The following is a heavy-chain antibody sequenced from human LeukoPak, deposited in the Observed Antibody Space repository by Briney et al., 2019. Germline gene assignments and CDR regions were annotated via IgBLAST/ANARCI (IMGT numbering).Heavy chain of an antibody. CDR1: GYTFTSYY. D-gene: IGHD3-22*01. CDR2: INPSGGST. J-gene: IGHJ4*02. Sequence: ASVKVSCKASGYTFTSYYMHWVRRAPGQGLEWMGIINPSGGSTSYAQKFQGRVTMTRDTSTSTVYMELSSLRSEDTAVYCCARGGGYYDSSGLFDYWGQGTLVTVSS. CDR3: ARGGGYYDSSGLFDY. V-gene: IGHV1-46*01.